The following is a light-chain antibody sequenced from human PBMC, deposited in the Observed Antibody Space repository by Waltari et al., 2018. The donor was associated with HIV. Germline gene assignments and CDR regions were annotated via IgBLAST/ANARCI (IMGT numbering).Light chain of an antibody. J-gene: IGLJ3*02. CDR3: VLFMGNGIWV. Sequence: QTVVTQEPSFSVSPGGTVTLTCGLSSGSVSTSYYPSWYQQTPGQAPRTLIYSTNPRSSLVPDRFSCSIRGNKSALTITGAQADDESDYYCVLFMGNGIWVFGGGTKLTVL. CDR1: SGSVSTSYY. CDR2: STN. V-gene: IGLV8-61*01.